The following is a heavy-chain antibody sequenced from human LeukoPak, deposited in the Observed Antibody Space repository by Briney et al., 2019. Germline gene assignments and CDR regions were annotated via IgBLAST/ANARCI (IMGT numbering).Heavy chain of an antibody. J-gene: IGHJ4*02. CDR3: ARDLIVGATSPLAPTFDY. V-gene: IGHV4-39*07. CDR2: MYYRGST. CDR1: GGSISSSSHY. D-gene: IGHD1-26*01. Sequence: SETLSLTCTVSGGSISSSSHYWGWIRQPPGKGLEWIGSMYYRGSTYHNPSLKSRVTISVDTSKNQFSLKLSSVTAADTAVYYCARDLIVGATSPLAPTFDYWGQGTLVTVSS.